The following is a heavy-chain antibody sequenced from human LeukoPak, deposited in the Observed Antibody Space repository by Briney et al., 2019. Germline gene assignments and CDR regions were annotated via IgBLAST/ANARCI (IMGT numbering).Heavy chain of an antibody. CDR2: ISSSGSTI. CDR1: GFTFSDYY. V-gene: IGHV3-11*01. J-gene: IGHJ6*02. D-gene: IGHD2-2*01. CDR3: ARVRGHIVVVPAANYYYYGMDV. Sequence: PGGSLRLSCAASGFTFSDYYMSWIRQAPGKGLEWVSYISSSGSTIYYADSMKGRFTISRDNAKNSLYLQMNSLRAEDTAVYYCARVRGHIVVVPAANYYYYGMDVWGQGTTVTVSS.